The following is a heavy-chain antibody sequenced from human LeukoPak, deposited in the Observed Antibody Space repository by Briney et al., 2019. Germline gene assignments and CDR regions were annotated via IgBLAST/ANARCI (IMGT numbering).Heavy chain of an antibody. V-gene: IGHV3-21*01. Sequence: GGSLRLSCAASGFTFSAYNMDWVRQAPGKGLEWVSCTSSSSSYIYYADSVKGRFTISRDNAKNSLYLQMNSLRAEDTAVYYCARTVTGRNDNWGQGTLVTVSS. D-gene: IGHD3-9*01. J-gene: IGHJ4*02. CDR2: TSSSSSYI. CDR3: ARTVTGRNDN. CDR1: GFTFSAYN.